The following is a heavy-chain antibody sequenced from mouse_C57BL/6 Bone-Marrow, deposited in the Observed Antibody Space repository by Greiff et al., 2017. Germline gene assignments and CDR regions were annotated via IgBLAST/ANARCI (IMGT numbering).Heavy chain of an antibody. Sequence: EVKVVESGGGLVKPGGSLKLSCAASGFTFSDYGMHWVRQAPEKGLEWVAYISSGSSTIYYADTVKGRFTISRDNAKNTLFLQMTSLRSEDTAMYYCAREGRRYYYAMDYWGQGTSVTVSS. CDR1: GFTFSDYG. V-gene: IGHV5-17*01. CDR3: AREGRRYYYAMDY. CDR2: ISSGSSTI. J-gene: IGHJ4*01. D-gene: IGHD1-1*01.